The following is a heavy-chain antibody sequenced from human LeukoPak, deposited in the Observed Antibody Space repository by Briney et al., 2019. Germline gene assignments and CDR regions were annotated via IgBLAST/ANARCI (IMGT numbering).Heavy chain of an antibody. CDR1: GGSFSSGDSA. J-gene: IGHJ3*02. D-gene: IGHD2-21*02. CDR2: IYHSGSA. Sequence: PSQTLSLTCAVSGGSFSSGDSAWSWIRQPPGKCLEWIGYIYHSGSAYYHPSLKSRVTISVDRSKNQFSLKLSSVTAADTAVYYCARESVVVTAIAHAFDIWGRGTMVTVSS. CDR3: ARESVVVTAIAHAFDI. V-gene: IGHV4-30-2*01.